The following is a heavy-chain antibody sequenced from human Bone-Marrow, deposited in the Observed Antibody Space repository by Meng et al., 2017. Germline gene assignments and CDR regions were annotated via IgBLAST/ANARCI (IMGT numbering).Heavy chain of an antibody. CDR3: AREGASVVSLQY. Sequence: GGSLRLSCIASGFTFSNSWMHWVRQVPGKGLVWVSRISSGGSTTTYSDSVKGRFTISRDNAKNTLYLQMHTLRGDDTAVYYCAREGASVVSLQYWGQGTRVTGSS. D-gene: IGHD4-23*01. V-gene: IGHV3-74*03. CDR2: ISSGGSTT. CDR1: GFTFSNSW. J-gene: IGHJ4*02.